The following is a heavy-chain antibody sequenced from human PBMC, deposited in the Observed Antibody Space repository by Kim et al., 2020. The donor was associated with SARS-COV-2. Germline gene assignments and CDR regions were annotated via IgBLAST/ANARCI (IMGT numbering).Heavy chain of an antibody. J-gene: IGHJ6*02. CDR2: ISSSSSTI. CDR3: ARDSRWYYHYYYGMDV. CDR1: GFTFSSYS. V-gene: IGHV3-48*02. Sequence: GGSLRLSCAASGFTFSSYSMNWVRQAPGKGLEWVSYISSSSSTIYYADSVKGRFTISRDNAKNSLYLQMNSLRDEDTAVYYCARDSRWYYHYYYGMDVWGQGTTVTVSS. D-gene: IGHD2-8*01.